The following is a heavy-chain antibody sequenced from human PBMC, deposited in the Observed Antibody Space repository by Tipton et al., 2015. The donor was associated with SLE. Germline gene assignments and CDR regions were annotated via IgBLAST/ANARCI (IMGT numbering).Heavy chain of an antibody. D-gene: IGHD2-8*01. V-gene: IGHV4-34*01. Sequence: LRLSCAVYGGSFSGYYWSWIRQPPGKGLEWIGEINHSGSTNYNPSLKSRVTISVDTSKNQFSLKLSSVTAADTAVYYCARGGVSTYWGQGTLVTVSS. CDR1: GGSFSGYY. J-gene: IGHJ4*02. CDR3: ARGGVSTY. CDR2: INHSGST.